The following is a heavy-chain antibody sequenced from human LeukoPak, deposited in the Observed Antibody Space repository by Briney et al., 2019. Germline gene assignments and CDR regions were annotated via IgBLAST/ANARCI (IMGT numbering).Heavy chain of an antibody. V-gene: IGHV5-51*01. CDR2: IYPGDSDT. J-gene: IGHJ6*02. CDR1: GYSFTSYW. CDR3: ARHLPYYYDSSGYFNYYGMDV. D-gene: IGHD3-22*01. Sequence: GESLKTSCKGSGYSFTSYWIGWVRQMPGKGLEWMGIIYPGDSDTRYSPSFQGQVTISADKSISTAYLQWSSLKASDTAMYYCARHLPYYYDSSGYFNYYGMDVWGQGTTVTVSS.